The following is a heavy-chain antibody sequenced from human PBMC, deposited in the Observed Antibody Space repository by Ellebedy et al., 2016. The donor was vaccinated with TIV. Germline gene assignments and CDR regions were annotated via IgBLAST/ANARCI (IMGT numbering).Heavy chain of an antibody. Sequence: PGGSLRLSCVASGFIFSSYYMTWVRQAPGKGLEWISYISGSGGMMDHADSVKGRFTISRDNAKNSLYLQLSSLRAEDTAVYYCARRSRGPSYYFDYWGQGALATVSS. CDR1: GFIFSSYY. V-gene: IGHV3-48*03. J-gene: IGHJ4*02. D-gene: IGHD3-10*01. CDR2: ISGSGGMM. CDR3: ARRSRGPSYYFDY.